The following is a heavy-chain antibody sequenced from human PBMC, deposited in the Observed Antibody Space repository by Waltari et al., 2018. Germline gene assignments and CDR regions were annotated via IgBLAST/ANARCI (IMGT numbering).Heavy chain of an antibody. CDR2: IYYSGST. CDR3: AREPSLWFGRPDY. Sequence: QVQLQESGPGLVKPSQTLSLPFTVSGGSISSGGYYWRWIRQHPGKGLEWIGYIYYSGSTYYNPSLKSRVTISVDTSKNQFSLKLSSVTAADTAVYYCAREPSLWFGRPDYWGQGTLVTVSS. D-gene: IGHD3-10*01. CDR1: GGSISSGGYY. V-gene: IGHV4-31*03. J-gene: IGHJ4*02.